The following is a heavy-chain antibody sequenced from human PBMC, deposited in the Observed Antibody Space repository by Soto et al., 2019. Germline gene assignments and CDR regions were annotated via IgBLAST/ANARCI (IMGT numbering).Heavy chain of an antibody. Sequence: SETLSLTCTVSGGSINSYYWSWIRQPPGKGLEWIGYIYYSGSTNYNPSLKSRVSISVDTSKNQFSVKLSSVTAADTVLYYCAREHRASRNTHFRGQGTLVPVSS. D-gene: IGHD2-15*01. CDR2: IYYSGST. V-gene: IGHV4-59*01. CDR3: AREHRASRNTHF. CDR1: GGSINSYY. J-gene: IGHJ4*01.